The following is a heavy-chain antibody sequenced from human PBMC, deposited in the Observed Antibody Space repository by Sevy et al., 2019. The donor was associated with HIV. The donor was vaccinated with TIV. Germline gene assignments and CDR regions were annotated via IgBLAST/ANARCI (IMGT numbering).Heavy chain of an antibody. CDR1: GLTVSDNY. CDR3: ARAPNRSGYYSVFFSDY. J-gene: IGHJ4*02. D-gene: IGHD3-22*01. V-gene: IGHV3-53*01. Sequence: GGSLRLSCATSGLTVSDNYMNWVRQAPGKGLEWVSVIYRGDNIYYADFVKGRFTLSRDTDKNMVYLQMNSLRAEDTAVYYCARAPNRSGYYSVFFSDYWGQGTLVTVSS. CDR2: IYRGDNI.